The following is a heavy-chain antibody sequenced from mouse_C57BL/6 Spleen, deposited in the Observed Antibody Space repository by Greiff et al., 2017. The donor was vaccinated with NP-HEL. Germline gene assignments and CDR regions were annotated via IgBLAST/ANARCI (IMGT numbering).Heavy chain of an antibody. D-gene: IGHD3-3*01. J-gene: IGHJ2*01. Sequence: EVQLVESGGGLVQPGGSLKLSCAASGFTFSDYYMYWVRQTPEKRLEWVAYISNGGGSTYYPDTVKGRFTISRDNAKNTLYLQMSRLKSEDTAMYYCARQRDYYFDYWGQGTTLTVSS. CDR2: ISNGGGST. CDR3: ARQRDYYFDY. CDR1: GFTFSDYY. V-gene: IGHV5-12*01.